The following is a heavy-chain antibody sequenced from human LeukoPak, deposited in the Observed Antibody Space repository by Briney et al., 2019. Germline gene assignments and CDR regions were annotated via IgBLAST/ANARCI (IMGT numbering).Heavy chain of an antibody. J-gene: IGHJ4*02. D-gene: IGHD3-22*01. CDR3: ATPYYDSSGYHALDY. Sequence: GSSVKVSCKASGGTFINYAISWVRQAPGQGLEWMGGIIPMFGTANYAQKFQGRVTITTDESTSTGYMELSSLRSEDTAVYYCATPYYDSSGYHALDYWGQGTLVTVSS. CDR1: GGTFINYA. CDR2: IIPMFGTA. V-gene: IGHV1-69*05.